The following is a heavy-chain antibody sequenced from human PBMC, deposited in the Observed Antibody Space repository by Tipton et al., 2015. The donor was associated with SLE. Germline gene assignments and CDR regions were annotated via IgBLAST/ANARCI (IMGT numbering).Heavy chain of an antibody. J-gene: IGHJ1*01. D-gene: IGHD6-13*01. CDR3: GGAAGIIQH. CDR2: IYHSGST. CDR1: GGSFSGYY. V-gene: IGHV4-34*01. Sequence: TLSLTCAVYGGSFSGYYWSWIRQPPGKGLEWIGEIYHSGSTNYNPSLKSRVTISVDTSKNQFSLKLSSVTAADTAVYYCGGAAGIIQHWGQGTLVTVSS.